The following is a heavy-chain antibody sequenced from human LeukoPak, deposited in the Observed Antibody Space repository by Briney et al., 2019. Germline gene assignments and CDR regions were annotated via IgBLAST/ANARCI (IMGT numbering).Heavy chain of an antibody. CDR1: GLTVSSYG. D-gene: IGHD2-21*02. Sequence: GGSLRPSCAASGLTVSSYGMHWVRQAPGKGLEGVAVISYDGSNTYYADSVKGRFTISRDNSKNTLYLQMNSLRAEDTAVYYCAKATVEGDPYYYYYGMDVWGQGTTVTVSS. CDR3: AKATVEGDPYYYYYGMDV. CDR2: ISYDGSNT. J-gene: IGHJ6*02. V-gene: IGHV3-30*18.